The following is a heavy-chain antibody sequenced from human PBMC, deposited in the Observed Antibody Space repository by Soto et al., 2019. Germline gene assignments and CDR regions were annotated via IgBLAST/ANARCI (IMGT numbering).Heavy chain of an antibody. J-gene: IGHJ5*02. CDR2: ISGSGGST. CDR3: AKKGPELLWFGELEFDP. V-gene: IGHV3-23*01. Sequence: VGSLRLSCAASGFTFSSYAMSRVRQAPGKGLEWVSAISGSGGSTYYADSVKGRFTISRDNSKNTLYLQMNSLRAEDTAVYYCAKKGPELLWFGELEFDPWGQGTLVTVPS. D-gene: IGHD3-10*01. CDR1: GFTFSSYA.